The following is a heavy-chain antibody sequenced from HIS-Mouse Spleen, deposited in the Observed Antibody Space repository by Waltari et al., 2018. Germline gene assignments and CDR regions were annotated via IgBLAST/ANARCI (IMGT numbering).Heavy chain of an antibody. D-gene: IGHD6-13*01. CDR1: GFTVSSNY. J-gene: IGHJ4*02. CDR3: ARGRFGQQHFDY. V-gene: IGHV3-66*01. CDR2: IYSGSST. Sequence: EVQLVESGGGLVQPGGSLRLSCAASGFTVSSNYMSWVRQAPGEGLGSVSVIYSGSSTYYADCVKGRFTISRDNSKNALYLQMNSLRAEDTAVYYCARGRFGQQHFDYWGQGTLVTVSS.